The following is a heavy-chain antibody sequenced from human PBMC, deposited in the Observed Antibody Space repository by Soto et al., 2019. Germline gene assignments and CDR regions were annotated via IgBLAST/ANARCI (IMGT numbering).Heavy chain of an antibody. Sequence: GGSLRLSCVASGFTFSRYNMHWVRQAPGKGLEWVAYVATSGDTMFYADSVEGRFAISRDVAKNSVHLQMNSLGDEDTAVYYCVREEASGSSGLTYHYYYNGMDVWGQGTTVTVSS. D-gene: IGHD3-10*01. V-gene: IGHV3-48*02. J-gene: IGHJ6*02. CDR1: GFTFSRYN. CDR3: VREEASGSSGLTYHYYYNGMDV. CDR2: VATSGDTM.